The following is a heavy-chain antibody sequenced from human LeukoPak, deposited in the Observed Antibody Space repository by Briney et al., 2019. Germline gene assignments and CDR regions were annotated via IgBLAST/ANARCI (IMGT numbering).Heavy chain of an antibody. CDR3: ARLGGGGWNDFDY. Sequence: GASVKVSCKASGGTFSSYAISWVRQAPGQGLEWMGRIIPILGIANYAQKFQGRVTITADKSTSTAYMELSSLRSEDTAVYYCARLGGGGWNDFDYWGQGTLVTVSS. V-gene: IGHV1-69*04. D-gene: IGHD1-1*01. J-gene: IGHJ4*02. CDR2: IIPILGIA. CDR1: GGTFSSYA.